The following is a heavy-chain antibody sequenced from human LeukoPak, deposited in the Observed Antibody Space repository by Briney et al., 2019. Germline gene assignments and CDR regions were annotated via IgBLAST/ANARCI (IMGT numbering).Heavy chain of an antibody. CDR3: ARASGSHSQDY. Sequence: ASVKVSCQASGYTYTSYGISWVRQAPGQGLAWMGWNSAYNGNTNYAQKLQGRVTMTTDTSTSTAYMELRSLRSDDTAVYYCARASGSHSQDYWGQGTLVTVSS. CDR2: NSAYNGNT. J-gene: IGHJ4*02. D-gene: IGHD1-26*01. V-gene: IGHV1-18*01. CDR1: GYTYTSYG.